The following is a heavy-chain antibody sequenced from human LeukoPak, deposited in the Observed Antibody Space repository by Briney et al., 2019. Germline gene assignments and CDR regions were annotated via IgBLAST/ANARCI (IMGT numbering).Heavy chain of an antibody. J-gene: IGHJ4*02. CDR2: ISYDGSNK. V-gene: IGHV3-30-3*01. Sequence: GSLRLSCAASGFTFSSYAMHWVRQAPGKGLEWVAVISYDGSNKYYADSVKGRFTISRDNAKNSLYLQMNSLRAEDTAVYYCARTGTYYDYVWGSRNFDYWGQGTLVTVSS. CDR1: GFTFSSYA. CDR3: ARTGTYYDYVWGSRNFDY. D-gene: IGHD3-16*01.